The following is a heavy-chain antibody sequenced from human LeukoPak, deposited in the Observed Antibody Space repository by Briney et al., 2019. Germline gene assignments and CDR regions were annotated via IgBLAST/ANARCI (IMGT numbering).Heavy chain of an antibody. Sequence: GGSLRLSCAASGFTFSNYEMNWFRQAPGKGLEWVSYISDSGSSIYYADSVKGRFTISRDNAKNSLYLQMNSLRAEDTAVYYCASVTIVGPTADYWGQGTLVTVSS. J-gene: IGHJ4*02. CDR1: GFTFSNYE. CDR2: ISDSGSSI. CDR3: ASVTIVGPTADY. D-gene: IGHD1-26*01. V-gene: IGHV3-48*03.